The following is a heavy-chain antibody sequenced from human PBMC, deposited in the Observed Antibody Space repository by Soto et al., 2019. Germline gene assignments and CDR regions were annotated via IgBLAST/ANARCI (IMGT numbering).Heavy chain of an antibody. CDR1: GGSVSSGGYY. CDR3: ARGQWPYYLGS. Sequence: QVQLQESGPGLVKASQTLSLTCTVSGGSVSSGGYYWSWIRQRPGKGLEWIGYIYYTGSTDYNASLKSRLTISIDTSKNQFSLNLNSLTAADTAVYYCARGQWPYYLGSWGQGTLVIVSS. D-gene: IGHD6-19*01. CDR2: IYYTGST. J-gene: IGHJ4*02. V-gene: IGHV4-31*03.